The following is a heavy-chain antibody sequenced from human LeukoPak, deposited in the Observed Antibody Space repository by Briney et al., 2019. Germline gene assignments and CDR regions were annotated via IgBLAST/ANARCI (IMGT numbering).Heavy chain of an antibody. CDR3: AKDHRSSWRAFDY. V-gene: IGHV3-23*01. D-gene: IGHD6-13*01. J-gene: IGHJ4*02. Sequence: GGSLRLSCAPSGLTFRNHAMGWVRQAPGKGLEWISEISGSGGSTYYADSVKGRFTISRDNSKNTLYLQMNSLRAEDTAVCYCAKDHRSSWRAFDYWGQGTLVTVSS. CDR1: GLTFRNHA. CDR2: ISGSGGST.